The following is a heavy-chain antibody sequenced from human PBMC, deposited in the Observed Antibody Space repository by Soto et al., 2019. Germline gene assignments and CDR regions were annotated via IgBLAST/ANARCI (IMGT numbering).Heavy chain of an antibody. D-gene: IGHD6-19*01. CDR2: IYYSGST. V-gene: IGHV4-39*01. J-gene: IGHJ1*01. CDR3: ARLKSGYSSGWYPGFYFQH. CDR1: GDSISSSSYY. Sequence: QLQLQESGPGLVKPSETLSLTCTVSGDSISSSSYYWGWIRQPPGKGLEWIGTIYYSGSTYYNPSLKSRVTISVDTSKNQFSLKLSSVTAADTAVYYCARLKSGYSSGWYPGFYFQHWGQGTLVTVSS.